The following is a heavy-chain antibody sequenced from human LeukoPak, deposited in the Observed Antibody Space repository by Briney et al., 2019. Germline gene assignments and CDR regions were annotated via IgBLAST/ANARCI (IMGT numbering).Heavy chain of an antibody. Sequence: SVKVSCKASGGTFSSYAISWVRQAPGQGLEWMGGIIPIFGTANYAQKFQGRVTITADESTSTAYMELSSLRSEDTAVYYCARWAATMAGGAHYYYYGMDVWGKGTTVTVPS. CDR1: GGTFSSYA. V-gene: IGHV1-69*13. D-gene: IGHD5-12*01. CDR2: IIPIFGTA. CDR3: ARWAATMAGGAHYYYYGMDV. J-gene: IGHJ6*04.